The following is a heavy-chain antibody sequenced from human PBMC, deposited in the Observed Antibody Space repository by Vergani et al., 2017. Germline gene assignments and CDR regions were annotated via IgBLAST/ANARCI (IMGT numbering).Heavy chain of an antibody. Sequence: VQLVESGGGLVTPGGSLRLSCAASGFTFSSYSMNWVRQAPGKGLEWVSSISSSSSYIYYADSVKGRFTISRDNAKNSLYLQMNSLRAEDTAVYYCASEERYCSSTSCQGVGAFDIWGQGTMVTVSS. CDR1: GFTFSSYS. CDR3: ASEERYCSSTSCQGVGAFDI. J-gene: IGHJ3*02. CDR2: ISSSSSYI. D-gene: IGHD2-2*01. V-gene: IGHV3-21*01.